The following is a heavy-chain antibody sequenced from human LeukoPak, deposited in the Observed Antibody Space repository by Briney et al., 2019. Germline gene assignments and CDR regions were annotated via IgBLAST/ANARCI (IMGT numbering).Heavy chain of an antibody. V-gene: IGHV4-59*01. J-gene: IGHJ4*02. D-gene: IGHD6-13*01. Sequence: KPSETLSLTCTVSGGSISSYYWSWIRQPPGKGLEWIGYIYYSGSTNYNPSLKSRVTISVDTSKNQFSLKLSSVTAADTAVYYCAREGSSSSWVYWGQGTLVTVSS. CDR2: IYYSGST. CDR1: GGSISSYY. CDR3: AREGSSSSWVY.